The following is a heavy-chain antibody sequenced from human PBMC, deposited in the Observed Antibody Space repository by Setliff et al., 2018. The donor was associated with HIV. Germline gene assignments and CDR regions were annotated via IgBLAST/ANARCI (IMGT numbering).Heavy chain of an antibody. J-gene: IGHJ4*02. CDR3: ATLARFAPDY. Sequence: GGSLRLSCAMSRFTFSDYNIYWVRQSPAKGLEWVALIWIDGNRKEYADSVKGRFTISRDNSKNTVYLQMSTLRAEDTAIYSCATLARFAPDYWSQGTQVTVS. CDR1: RFTFSDYN. CDR2: IWIDGNRK. V-gene: IGHV3-33*01.